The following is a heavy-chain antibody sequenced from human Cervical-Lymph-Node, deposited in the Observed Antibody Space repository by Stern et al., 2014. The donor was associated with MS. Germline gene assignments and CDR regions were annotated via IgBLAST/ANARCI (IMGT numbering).Heavy chain of an antibody. D-gene: IGHD6-19*01. CDR2: ISAYSGIA. V-gene: IGHV1-18*01. CDR1: GYAFSSYG. J-gene: IGHJ5*02. Sequence: QVQLLQPGAEVKKPGASVKVSCKTSGYAFSSYGISWVRQAPGQGLEWMGWISAYSGIAHYAQRFQGRVTMATDTSTSTAYMELRSLVSDDTAVYFCAAWLDTGYNWFDPWGQGTLVTVSS. CDR3: AAWLDTGYNWFDP.